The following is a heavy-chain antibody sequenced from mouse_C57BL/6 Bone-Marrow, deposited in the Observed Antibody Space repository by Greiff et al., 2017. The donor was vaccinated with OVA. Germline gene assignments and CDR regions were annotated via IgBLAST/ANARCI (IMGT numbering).Heavy chain of an antibody. V-gene: IGHV14-4*01. CDR1: GFNIKDDY. D-gene: IGHD1-1*01. Sequence: VQLQQSGAELVRPGASVKLSCTASGFNIKDDYMHWVKQRPEQGLEWIGWIDPENGDTEYASKFQGKATITADTSSNTAYLQLSSLTSEDTAVYYCTYYFGSSYGFADWGQGTLVTVSA. J-gene: IGHJ3*01. CDR2: IDPENGDT. CDR3: TYYFGSSYGFAD.